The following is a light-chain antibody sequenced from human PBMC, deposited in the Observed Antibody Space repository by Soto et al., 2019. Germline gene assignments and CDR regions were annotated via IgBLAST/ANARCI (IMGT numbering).Light chain of an antibody. CDR2: GAS. J-gene: IGKJ5*01. V-gene: IGKV3-15*01. Sequence: EIVLTQSPATLSVSPLEGASLXDKASQSVSSNLAWYQQKPGQAPRLLIFGASTRATGIPARFSGSGSGTEFTLTISSLQSEDFAVYYCQQYNDWPPITFGQGTRLEIK. CDR3: QQYNDWPPIT. CDR1: QSVSSN.